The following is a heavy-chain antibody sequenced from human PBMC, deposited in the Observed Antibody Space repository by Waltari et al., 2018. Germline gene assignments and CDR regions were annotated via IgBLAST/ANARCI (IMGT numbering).Heavy chain of an antibody. CDR3: AREKRSKGAFDI. J-gene: IGHJ3*02. CDR1: GGSISSGSYY. D-gene: IGHD4-17*01. V-gene: IGHV4-61*09. CDR2: IYTSGST. Sequence: QVQLQESGPGLVKPSQTLSLTCTVSGGSISSGSYYWSWIRQPAGKGLEWIGYIYTSGSTNYNPSLKSRVTISVDTSKNQFSVKLSSVTAADTAVYYCAREKRSKGAFDIWGQGTMVTVSS.